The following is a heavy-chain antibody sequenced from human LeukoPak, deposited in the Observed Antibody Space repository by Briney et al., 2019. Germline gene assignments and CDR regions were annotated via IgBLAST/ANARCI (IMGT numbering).Heavy chain of an antibody. V-gene: IGHV4-61*08. J-gene: IGHJ4*02. CDR1: GGSISSGGYS. CDR3: ARYKASTDFDY. CDR2: IYNGGST. D-gene: IGHD4-17*01. Sequence: SQTLSLTCAVSGGSISSGGYSWSWIRQPPGKGLEWIGYIYNGGSTNYNPSLKSRVTISVDTSKNQFSLNLSSVTAADTAVYYCARYKASTDFDYWGQGTLVTVSS.